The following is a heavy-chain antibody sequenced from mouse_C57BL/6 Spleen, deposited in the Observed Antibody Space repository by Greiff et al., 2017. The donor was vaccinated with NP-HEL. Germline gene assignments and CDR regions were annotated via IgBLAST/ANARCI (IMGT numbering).Heavy chain of an antibody. CDR3: ALPYYYGTLFDY. CDR2: IHPNSGST. V-gene: IGHV1-64*01. Sequence: VQLQQPGAELVKPGASVKLSCKASGYTFTSYWMHWVKQRPGQGLEWIGMIHPNSGSTNYNEKFKSKATLTVDKSSSTAYMQLSSLTSADSAVYYGALPYYYGTLFDYWGQGTTLTVSS. CDR1: GYTFTSYW. D-gene: IGHD1-1*01. J-gene: IGHJ2*01.